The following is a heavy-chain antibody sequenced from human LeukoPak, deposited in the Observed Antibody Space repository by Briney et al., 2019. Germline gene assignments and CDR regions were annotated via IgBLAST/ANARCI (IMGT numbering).Heavy chain of an antibody. Sequence: GGSLRLSCAASGFTFSSYGMHWVRQAPGKGLEWVAFIGYDGNNKYYPDSVKGRFTISRDISKNTLCLQMNSLRAEDTAVYYCAKGPKQLLVRRSVWSYMDVWGKGTTVTIS. V-gene: IGHV3-30*02. J-gene: IGHJ6*03. D-gene: IGHD5/OR15-5a*01. CDR1: GFTFSSYG. CDR2: IGYDGNNK. CDR3: AKGPKQLLVRRSVWSYMDV.